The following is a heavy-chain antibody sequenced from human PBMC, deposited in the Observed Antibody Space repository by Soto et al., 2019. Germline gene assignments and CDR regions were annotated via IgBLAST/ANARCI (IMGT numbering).Heavy chain of an antibody. J-gene: IGHJ4*02. D-gene: IGHD1-26*01. CDR1: GYTFTSYH. Sequence: QVQVVQSGAEVKKPGASVKVSCKASGYTFTSYHINWVRQATGQGLEWVGWMNPNSGDTGCAQKFQGRVTMTRNTSISTAYMDLSSLRSEDTAVYYCARGDASGFDSWGQGTLVTVSS. CDR3: ARGDASGFDS. V-gene: IGHV1-8*01. CDR2: MNPNSGDT.